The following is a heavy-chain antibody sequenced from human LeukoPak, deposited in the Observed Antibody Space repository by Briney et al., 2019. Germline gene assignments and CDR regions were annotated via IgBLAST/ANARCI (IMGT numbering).Heavy chain of an antibody. CDR2: IDPSDSYT. V-gene: IGHV5-10-1*01. Sequence: GESLKISCEGSGYSFTSYWISWARQMPGKGLEWMGRIDPSDSYTNYSPSFQGHVTISADKSISTAYLQWSSLKASDTAMYYCAIKYYYYYGMDVWGQGTTVTVSS. CDR1: GYSFTSYW. CDR3: AIKYYYYYGMDV. J-gene: IGHJ6*02.